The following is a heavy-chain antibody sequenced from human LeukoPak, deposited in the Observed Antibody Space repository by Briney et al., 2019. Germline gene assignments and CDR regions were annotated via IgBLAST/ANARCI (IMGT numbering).Heavy chain of an antibody. V-gene: IGHV4-39*01. Sequence: SSETLSLTCTVSGGSVSSSGYFWVWIRQPPGKGLEWIANIYYSGSTYYNPSLKSRVTISVDTSKNQFSLKLSSVTAADTAVYYCFGRPRYYYYGMDVWGQGTTVTVSS. CDR2: IYYSGST. D-gene: IGHD3-10*01. CDR1: GGSVSSSGYF. CDR3: FGRPRYYYYGMDV. J-gene: IGHJ6*02.